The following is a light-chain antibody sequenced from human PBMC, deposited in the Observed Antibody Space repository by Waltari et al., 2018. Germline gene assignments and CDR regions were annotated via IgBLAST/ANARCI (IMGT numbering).Light chain of an antibody. V-gene: IGKV3D-15*01. CDR3: QQYNNWPPYT. CDR1: QSVRSS. CDR2: GAS. Sequence: EVVMTQSPATLAVSPGERATLSCRASQSVRSSLAWYQQKPGQAPRLLLYGASTRATGIPDRFSGSVSGIEFTLTISSLQSEDFAIYYCQQYNNWPPYTFGQGTKLEIK. J-gene: IGKJ2*01.